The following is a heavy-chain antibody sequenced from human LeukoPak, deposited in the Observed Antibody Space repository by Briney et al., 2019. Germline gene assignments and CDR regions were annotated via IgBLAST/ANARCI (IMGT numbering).Heavy chain of an antibody. V-gene: IGHV4-59*01. Sequence: SETLTLTCTVSGGSISNYYWSWIRQPPGKGLEWIGYIYYNGSTNYNPSLKSRVSISVDTSKNQFSLKLNSVTAADTAVYFCARVPRGGTTDYWGQGTLVTVSS. CDR3: ARVPRGGTTDY. CDR1: GGSISNYY. D-gene: IGHD1-7*01. CDR2: IYYNGST. J-gene: IGHJ4*02.